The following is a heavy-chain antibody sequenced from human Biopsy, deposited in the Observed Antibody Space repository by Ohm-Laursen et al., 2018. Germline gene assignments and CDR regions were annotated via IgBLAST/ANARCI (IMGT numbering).Heavy chain of an antibody. D-gene: IGHD1-1*01. J-gene: IGHJ4*02. V-gene: IGHV1-24*01. CDR3: AADINVWNVNY. CDR2: FAPENGKT. CDR1: GSTLNELS. Sequence: VASVKVSCKLSGSTLNELSMHWVRQVPGKGLEWMGGFAPENGKTVYAQNYQARVSLTEDTSTDTAYMELRSLRSEDTAVYYCAADINVWNVNYWGQGTQVTVSS.